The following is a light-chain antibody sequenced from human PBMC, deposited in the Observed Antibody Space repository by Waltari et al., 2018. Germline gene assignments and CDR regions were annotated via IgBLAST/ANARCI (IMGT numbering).Light chain of an antibody. V-gene: IGLV2-11*01. J-gene: IGLJ3*02. CDR3: CSYAGSYTWV. CDR1: SSDVGGYNY. CDR2: DVS. Sequence: QSALTQPRSVSWSPGQSVTISCTGTSSDVGGYNYVSWHQQHPGKAPKLMIYDVSKRPSGVPDRFSGSKSGNTASLTISGLQAEDEADYYCCSYAGSYTWVFGGGTKLTVL.